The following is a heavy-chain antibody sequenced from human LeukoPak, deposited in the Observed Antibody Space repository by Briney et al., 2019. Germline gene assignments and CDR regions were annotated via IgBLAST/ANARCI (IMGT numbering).Heavy chain of an antibody. CDR3: AWRFDC. Sequence: EALKISWKGSGYRFTNYWNGWVRQLPGKGLEWMGIIYPGDSDTRYSPSFQGQVTISADKSISTAYLQWSSLKASDTAMYYCAWRFDCWGQGTLVTVSS. V-gene: IGHV5-51*01. CDR2: IYPGDSDT. J-gene: IGHJ4*02. CDR1: GYRFTNYW.